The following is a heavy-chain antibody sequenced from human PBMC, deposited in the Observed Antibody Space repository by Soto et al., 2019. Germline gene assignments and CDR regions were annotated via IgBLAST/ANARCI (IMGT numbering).Heavy chain of an antibody. CDR3: AKRLFAIVVVGGYDI. Sequence: GGSLRLSCVGSGLTFSSYAMGWVRQAPGKGMEWVSDISGNGGSTYDADSVKGRFTIARDNSKNTLFLERNSLRVEDTAVYYCAKRLFAIVVVGGYDIWGQGTKVTVSS. D-gene: IGHD5-18*01. J-gene: IGHJ3*02. V-gene: IGHV3-23*01. CDR1: GLTFSSYA. CDR2: ISGNGGST.